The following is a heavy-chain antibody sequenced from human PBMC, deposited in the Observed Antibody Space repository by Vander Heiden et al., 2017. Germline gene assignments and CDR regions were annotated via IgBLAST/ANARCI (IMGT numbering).Heavy chain of an antibody. V-gene: IGHV3-30*18. CDR1: GFTFSSYG. CDR2: ISYDGSNK. D-gene: IGHD3-3*01. J-gene: IGHJ4*02. Sequence: QVQLVESGGAVVQPGRSLRLSCAASGFTFSSYGMHWVRQAPGKGLEWVAVISYDGSNKYYADSVKGRFTISRDNSKNTLYLQMNSLRAEDTAVYYCAKDLDPTVFFDYWGQGTLVTVSS. CDR3: AKDLDPTVFFDY.